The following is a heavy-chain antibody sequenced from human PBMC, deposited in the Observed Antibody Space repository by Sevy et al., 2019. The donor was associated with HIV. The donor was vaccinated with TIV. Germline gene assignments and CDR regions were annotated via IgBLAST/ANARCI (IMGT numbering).Heavy chain of an antibody. Sequence: GGSLRLSCAASGFTFSSYWMSWVRQAPGKGLEWVANIKQGGSEKYYVYSVKGRFTISRDNAKNSLYLQMNSLRAEDTAVYYCARGGDDGAFDIWGQGTMVTVSS. CDR1: GFTFSSYW. D-gene: IGHD2-21*02. CDR2: IKQGGSEK. CDR3: ARGGDDGAFDI. V-gene: IGHV3-7*01. J-gene: IGHJ3*02.